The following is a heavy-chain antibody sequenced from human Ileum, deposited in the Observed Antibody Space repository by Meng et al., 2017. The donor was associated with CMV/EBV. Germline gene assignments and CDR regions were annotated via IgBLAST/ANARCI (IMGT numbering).Heavy chain of an antibody. CDR2: IYGDESST. J-gene: IGHJ4*02. Sequence: SGFTFSSYWMHWFRQAPGKGLVWVSRIYGDESSTSYADSVKGRFTISRDNAKNSLYLQMNSLRAEDTAVYFCARDRSYYGTGPHFDYWGRGTLVTVSS. CDR1: GFTFSSYW. CDR3: ARDRSYYGTGPHFDY. D-gene: IGHD3-10*01. V-gene: IGHV3-74*01.